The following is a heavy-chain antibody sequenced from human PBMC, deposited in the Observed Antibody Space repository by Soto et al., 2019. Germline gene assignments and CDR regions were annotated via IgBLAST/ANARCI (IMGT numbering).Heavy chain of an antibody. V-gene: IGHV5-51*01. Sequence: PGESLKISCKGSGYSFTSYWIGWVRQMPGKGLEWMGIIYPGDSDTRYSPSFQGQVTISADKSISTAYLKWSSLKASDTALFYCARLVNPSIAARPHYYYYYYGMDVWGQGTTVTVSS. CDR1: GYSFTSYW. CDR2: IYPGDSDT. J-gene: IGHJ6*02. CDR3: ARLVNPSIAARPHYYYYYYGMDV. D-gene: IGHD6-6*01.